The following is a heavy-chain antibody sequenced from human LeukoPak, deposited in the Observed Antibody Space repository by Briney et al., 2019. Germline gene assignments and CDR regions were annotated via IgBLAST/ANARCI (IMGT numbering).Heavy chain of an antibody. J-gene: IGHJ3*02. V-gene: IGHV3-21*01. CDR2: ISRSGRDI. CDR1: GFTFGTYG. Sequence: GGSLRLSCAASGFTFGTYGMNWVRQAPGKGLEWVSSISRSGRDIYYADSVRGRFTISRDNARDSLYLQMNSLRVEDTAVYYCVRGDESLQRNDALDIWGQGTMVTVSS. D-gene: IGHD4-11*01. CDR3: VRGDESLQRNDALDI.